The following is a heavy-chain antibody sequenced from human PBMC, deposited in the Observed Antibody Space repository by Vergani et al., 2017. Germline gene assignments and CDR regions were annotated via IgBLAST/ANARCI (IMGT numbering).Heavy chain of an antibody. CDR2: ISGSGGNT. CDR3: AKARDPNCKGGNCYSYYYGLDL. V-gene: IGHV3-23*01. CDR1: GFTFSSYA. D-gene: IGHD2-15*01. J-gene: IGHJ6*02. Sequence: EVQLLESGGGLVQPGGSLRLSCGASGFTFSSYAMTWVRQAPGKGLEWVSAISGSGGNTFYTDSVKGRFTISRDNSKDTLYLQMNSLRVEDTAIYYCAKARDPNCKGGNCYSYYYGLDLWGRGTTVTDSS.